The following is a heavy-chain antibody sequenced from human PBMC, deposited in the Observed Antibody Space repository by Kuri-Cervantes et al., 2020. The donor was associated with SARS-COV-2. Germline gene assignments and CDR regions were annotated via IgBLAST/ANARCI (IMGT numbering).Heavy chain of an antibody. J-gene: IGHJ6*02. V-gene: IGHV4-34*01. CDR2: INHSGST. Sequence: SETLSLTCAVYGGSFSGYYWSWIRQPPGKGLEWIGEINHSGSTNYNPSLKSRVTISVDTSKNQFSLKLSSVTAADTAVYYCARGDIVVVVASLKYYYGMDVWGQGATVTVSS. D-gene: IGHD2-15*01. CDR1: GGSFSGYY. CDR3: ARGDIVVVVASLKYYYGMDV.